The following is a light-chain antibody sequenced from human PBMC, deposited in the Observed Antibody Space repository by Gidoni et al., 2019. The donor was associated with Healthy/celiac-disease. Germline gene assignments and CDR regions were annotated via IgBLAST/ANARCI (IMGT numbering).Light chain of an antibody. J-gene: IGKJ3*01. CDR1: QGISSY. CDR2: AAS. Sequence: AIRMTQSPSSFSASTGDRVTITCRGSQGISSYLAWYQQKPGKAPKLLIYAASTLQSGVPSRFSGSGSGTDFTLTISCLQSEDFATYYCQQYYSYPPFTFGPGTKVDIK. CDR3: QQYYSYPPFT. V-gene: IGKV1-8*01.